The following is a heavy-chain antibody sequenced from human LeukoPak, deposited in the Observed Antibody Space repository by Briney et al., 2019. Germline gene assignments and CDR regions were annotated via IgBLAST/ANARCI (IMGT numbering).Heavy chain of an antibody. V-gene: IGHV3-74*03. D-gene: IGHD1-26*01. Sequence: GGSVRHFRVASGFTFSTYWMHWVRQAPGKGLLWVSRLSGDGSSTKYADSLKGRFTISRDNAKNSLSLQMNSLRAEDTAVYYCVREGSHAFDIWGQGTMVTVSS. CDR3: VREGSHAFDI. J-gene: IGHJ3*02. CDR2: LSGDGSST. CDR1: GFTFSTYW.